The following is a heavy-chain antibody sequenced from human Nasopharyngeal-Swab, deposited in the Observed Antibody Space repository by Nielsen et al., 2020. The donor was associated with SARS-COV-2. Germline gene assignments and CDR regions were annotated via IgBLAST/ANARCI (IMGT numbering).Heavy chain of an antibody. Sequence: GGSLRLSCAASGFTFSSYSMNWVRQAPGKGLEWVSSISSSSSYIYYADSVKGRFTISRDNAKNSLYLQMNSLRAEDTAVYYCAGGSAAGPYYYYYGMDVWGQGNTVTVSS. J-gene: IGHJ6*02. CDR1: GFTFSSYS. CDR2: ISSSSSYI. CDR3: AGGSAAGPYYYYYGMDV. D-gene: IGHD6-25*01. V-gene: IGHV3-21*01.